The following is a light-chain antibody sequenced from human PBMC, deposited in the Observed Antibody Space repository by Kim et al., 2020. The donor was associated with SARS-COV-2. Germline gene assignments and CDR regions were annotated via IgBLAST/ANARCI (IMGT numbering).Light chain of an antibody. Sequence: SPGETANLSGRASQRVSSSALAWYQQKPGQAPRLLIYGASSRATGIPDRFSGSGSGTDFTLTISRLEPEDFAVHYCQQYGSSPLHFGGGTKVDIK. CDR2: GAS. V-gene: IGKV3-20*01. CDR1: QRVSSSA. J-gene: IGKJ4*01. CDR3: QQYGSSPLH.